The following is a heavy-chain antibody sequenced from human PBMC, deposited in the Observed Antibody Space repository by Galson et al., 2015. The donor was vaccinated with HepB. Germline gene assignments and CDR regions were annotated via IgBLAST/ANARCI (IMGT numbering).Heavy chain of an antibody. D-gene: IGHD3-22*01. Sequence: ETLSLTCTVSGGSISRYYWRWVRQLSGKCMEIMWAIDHMARTSYNPSLKSRVTISVDKSKNQFSLTLSSVTAADTAVDYSASQTRDDSSGDDLGYAVDIWGQGTMVTVSS. V-gene: IGHV4-4*02. CDR1: GGSISRYY. CDR3: ASQTRDDSSGDDLGYAVDI. CDR2: IDHMART. J-gene: IGHJ3*02.